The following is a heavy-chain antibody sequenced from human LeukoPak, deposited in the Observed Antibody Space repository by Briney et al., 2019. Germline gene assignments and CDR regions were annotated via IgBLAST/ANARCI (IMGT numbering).Heavy chain of an antibody. D-gene: IGHD5-12*01. J-gene: IGHJ4*02. CDR2: ISSDGIDK. CDR3: TTKVMRGNLGDDYDD. V-gene: IGHV3-30*03. CDR1: GVTFRNYG. Sequence: PGRSLRLSCSVSGVTFRNYGMHWVRQAPGKGLEWVALISSDGIDKLYGASVKGRFTISRDDSKSTLYLQMNSLTAEDTAVYYCTTKVMRGNLGDDYDDWGQGTLVTVSS.